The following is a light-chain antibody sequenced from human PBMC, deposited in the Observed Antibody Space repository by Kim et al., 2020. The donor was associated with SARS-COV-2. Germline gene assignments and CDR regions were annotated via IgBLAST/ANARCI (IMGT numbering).Light chain of an antibody. CDR3: QSYDTRLSGAV. CDR1: SSNIGRKT. V-gene: IGLV1-44*01. J-gene: IGLJ2*01. CDR2: NNN. Sequence: PCQRVTISCSGSSSNIGRKTGNWYQVHTGTAPKLLIYNNNQRPSWVADRFSGSKSDTSVSLAITGLQDEDEADYYCQSYDTRLSGAVVGGGTQLTV.